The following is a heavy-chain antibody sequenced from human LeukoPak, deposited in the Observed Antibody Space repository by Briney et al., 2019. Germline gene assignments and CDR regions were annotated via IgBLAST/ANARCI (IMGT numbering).Heavy chain of an antibody. V-gene: IGHV3-11*06. D-gene: IGHD5-24*01. CDR1: GFPLQDHY. J-gene: IGHJ4*02. Sequence: GGSLGLSCAASGFPLQDHYMSWIRPAPGKGLEWVSYHRCSSSCTKNADSVKGRFAISRDNAKTSLHLQMNSLRAEDTAVYYCASSLTPGDGYNSRPFDYWGQGTLVTVSS. CDR2: HRCSSSCT. CDR3: ASSLTPGDGYNSRPFDY.